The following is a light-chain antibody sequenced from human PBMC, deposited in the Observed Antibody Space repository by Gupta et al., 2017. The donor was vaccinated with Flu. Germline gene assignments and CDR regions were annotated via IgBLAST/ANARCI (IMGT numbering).Light chain of an antibody. CDR1: AGAVTGGHY. Sequence: QTVVTQEPSLTVSPGGTVTLTCASSAGAVTGGHYANWFQQKPGPAPMAFSYSASHKHSCPPSRFHGPLLGGTADMKRLRLRPEDDEYYFWLHYITGYWLFGGGTRLTVL. V-gene: IGLV7-43*01. CDR3: LHYITGYWL. J-gene: IGLJ3*02. CDR2: SAS.